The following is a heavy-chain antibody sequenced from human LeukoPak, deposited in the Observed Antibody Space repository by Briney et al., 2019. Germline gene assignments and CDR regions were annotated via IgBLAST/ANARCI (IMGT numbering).Heavy chain of an antibody. CDR2: INPNSGGT. Sequence: ASVKVSCKASGYTFIGYYMHWVRQAPGQGLEWMGWINPNSGGTNYAQKFQGRVTMTRDTSISTAYMELSRLRSDDTAVYYCARDLAFGEMVTNRGAFDIWGQGTMITVSS. J-gene: IGHJ3*02. V-gene: IGHV1-2*02. CDR3: ARDLAFGEMVTNRGAFDI. D-gene: IGHD5-24*01. CDR1: GYTFIGYY.